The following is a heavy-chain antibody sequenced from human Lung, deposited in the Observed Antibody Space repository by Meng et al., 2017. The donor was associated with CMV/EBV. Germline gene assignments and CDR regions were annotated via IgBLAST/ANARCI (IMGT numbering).Heavy chain of an antibody. CDR1: GFTFSDYY. D-gene: IGHD3-22*01. Sequence: ASVXVSCKASGFTFSDYYIHWVRQAPGQGLEWMGLVDPNNGGTKFAQKFQGRVTLTRDTSLNTTFMELSGLRSDDTAVFYCARNGDSGVYYSGMSFWGQGTLVIVSS. CDR3: ARNGDSGVYYSGMSF. CDR2: VDPNNGGT. V-gene: IGHV1-2*02. J-gene: IGHJ4*02.